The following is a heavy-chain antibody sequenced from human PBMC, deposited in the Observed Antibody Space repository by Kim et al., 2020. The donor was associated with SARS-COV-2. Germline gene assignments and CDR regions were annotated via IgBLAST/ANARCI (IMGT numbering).Heavy chain of an antibody. CDR2: ISGSGGST. CDR1: GFTFSSYA. V-gene: IGHV3-23*01. Sequence: GGSLRLSCAASGFTFSSYAMSWVRQVPGKGLEWVSAISGSGGSTYYADSVKGRFTISRDNSKNTLYLQMNSLRAEDTAVYYCARARLGSVLEDYYGMDVWGQGTTVTVSS. J-gene: IGHJ6*02. D-gene: IGHD1-26*01. CDR3: ARARLGSVLEDYYGMDV.